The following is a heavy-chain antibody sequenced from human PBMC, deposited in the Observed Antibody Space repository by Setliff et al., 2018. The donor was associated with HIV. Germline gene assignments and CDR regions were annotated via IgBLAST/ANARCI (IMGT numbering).Heavy chain of an antibody. CDR2: IYWNNNK. CDR3: AYSGRQLRGPYFDF. J-gene: IGHJ4*02. CDR1: GLSLSTSGVG. D-gene: IGHD1-1*01. V-gene: IGHV2-5*01. Sequence: ASGPTLVNPTQTLTLTCTFSGLSLSTSGVGAGWIRQSPGKALEWLAFIYWNNNKHYSTSLKSRLTVTKDTSKNRVVFTMTNMDPVDTATYYCAYSGRQLRGPYFDFWGQGTPVTVSS.